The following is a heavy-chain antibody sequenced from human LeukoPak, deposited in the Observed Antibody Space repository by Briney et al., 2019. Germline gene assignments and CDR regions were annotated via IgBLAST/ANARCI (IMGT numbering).Heavy chain of an antibody. Sequence: SETLSLTCTVSGGSISSSSYYWGWIRQPPGKGLEWLGSIYYSGSTYYNPSLKSRVTISVDTSKNQFSLKLSSVTAADTAVYYCATNKGWYYYGSGSYYSDYWGQGTLVTVSS. V-gene: IGHV4-39*07. CDR1: GGSISSSSYY. CDR3: ATNKGWYYYGSGSYYSDY. J-gene: IGHJ4*02. CDR2: IYYSGST. D-gene: IGHD3-10*01.